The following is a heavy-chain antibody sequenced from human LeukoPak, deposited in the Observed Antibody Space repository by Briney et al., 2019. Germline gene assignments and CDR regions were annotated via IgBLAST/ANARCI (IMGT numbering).Heavy chain of an antibody. J-gene: IGHJ6*03. Sequence: GGSPRLSCAASGLTFSSYGMHWVRQAPGKGLEWVAFIRYDGSNKYYADSVKGRFTISRDNSKNTLYLQMNSLRAEDTAVYYCAKVSGDYYYYYYMDVWGKGTTVTVSS. CDR2: IRYDGSNK. CDR1: GLTFSSYG. D-gene: IGHD4-17*01. CDR3: AKVSGDYYYYYYMDV. V-gene: IGHV3-30*02.